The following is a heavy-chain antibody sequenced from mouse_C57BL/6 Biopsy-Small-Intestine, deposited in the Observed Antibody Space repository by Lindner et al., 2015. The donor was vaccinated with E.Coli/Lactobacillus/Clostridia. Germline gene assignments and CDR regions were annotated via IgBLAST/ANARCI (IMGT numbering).Heavy chain of an antibody. V-gene: IGHV1-19*01. J-gene: IGHJ2*01. CDR3: AKGFEF. CDR2: INPDNGFS. Sequence: VQLQESGPALVKPGASVKMSCKTSGYTFTDYYLNWVKQSHGKSLEWIGAINPDNGFSRFKQNFNDKATLTADKSSSTAYMELNSLTSDDSAVYYCAKGFEFWGQGTALTVSS. CDR1: GYTFTDYY.